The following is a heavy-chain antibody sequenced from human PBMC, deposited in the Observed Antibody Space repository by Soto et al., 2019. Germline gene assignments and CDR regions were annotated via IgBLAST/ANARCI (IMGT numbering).Heavy chain of an antibody. J-gene: IGHJ6*03. CDR3: VRGYCSSANCYTSFYYYMDI. D-gene: IGHD2-2*01. V-gene: IGHV3-9*01. Sequence: GGSLRLSCAASGFTFDNYAMHWVRQAPGKGLEWVSGITWNSGFISYWDFVEGRFTMSRDNAKNSLYLQMSSLRAEETAIYFCVRGYCSSANCYTSFYYYMDIWGRGTTVTVSS. CDR1: GFTFDNYA. CDR2: ITWNSGFI.